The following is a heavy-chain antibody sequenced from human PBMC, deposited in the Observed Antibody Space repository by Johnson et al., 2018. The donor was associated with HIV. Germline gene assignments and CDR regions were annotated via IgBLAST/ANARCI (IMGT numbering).Heavy chain of an antibody. CDR3: TRAPEVRGVDAFDV. Sequence: VQLVESGGGLVKPGGSLRLSCAASGFTFSDYYMSWIRQAPGKGLEWVSYISSSGNSMYYADSVKGRFTISRDNAKNSLYLQMNILRAEDTAVYYCTRAPEVRGVDAFDVWGQGTMVTVSS. D-gene: IGHD3-10*01. J-gene: IGHJ3*01. CDR1: GFTFSDYY. CDR2: ISSSGNSM. V-gene: IGHV3-11*04.